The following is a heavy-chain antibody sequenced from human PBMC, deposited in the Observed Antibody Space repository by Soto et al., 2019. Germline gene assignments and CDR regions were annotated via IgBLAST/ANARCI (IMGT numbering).Heavy chain of an antibody. D-gene: IGHD3-16*02. CDR1: SGSINTNW. CDR2: IYHSGEA. Sequence: QVQLQESGPGLVEPSGTLSLTCAVSSGSINTNWWSWVRQPPGKGLEWIGEIYHSGEAYYNPSLKSRVTISVDKSKNHFSLTLSSVTAADTAVYYCTSQTYSYSWHHWGQGTLVTASS. V-gene: IGHV4-4*02. J-gene: IGHJ5*02. CDR3: TSQTYSYSWHH.